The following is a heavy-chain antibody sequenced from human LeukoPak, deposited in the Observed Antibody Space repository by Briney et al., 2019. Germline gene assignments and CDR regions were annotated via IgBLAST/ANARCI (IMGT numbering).Heavy chain of an antibody. CDR1: GGSISSYY. J-gene: IGHJ4*02. CDR2: IYYSGST. Sequence: SETLSLTCTVSGGSISSYYWSWIRQPPGKGLEWIGYIYYSGSTNYNPSLKSRVTISVDTSKNQFSLKLSSVTAADTAVYYCARLGYYYDSSGDQSYGAHFDYWGQGTLVTVSS. D-gene: IGHD3-22*01. V-gene: IGHV4-59*08. CDR3: ARLGYYYDSSGDQSYGAHFDY.